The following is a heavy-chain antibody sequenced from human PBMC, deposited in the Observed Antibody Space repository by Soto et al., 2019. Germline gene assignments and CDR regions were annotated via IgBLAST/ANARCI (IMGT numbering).Heavy chain of an antibody. CDR2: ISTYNGNT. D-gene: IGHD3-22*01. Sequence: QVQLVQSGAEVKKPGASVMVSCKGSGYSFKTYGMSWVRQAPGQGLEWVGWISTYNGNTKYVESLQGRVTMTTDTTTSTAYMELRSLRSDDTAVYYCARGPTDYYDKSGDYCLDYWGQGTLVTVSP. CDR3: ARGPTDYYDKSGDYCLDY. V-gene: IGHV1-18*01. J-gene: IGHJ4*02. CDR1: GYSFKTYG.